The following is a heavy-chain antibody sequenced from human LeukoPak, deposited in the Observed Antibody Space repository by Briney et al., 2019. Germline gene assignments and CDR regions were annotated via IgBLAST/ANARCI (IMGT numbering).Heavy chain of an antibody. J-gene: IGHJ4*02. CDR2: ISSSSSTI. Sequence: PGGSLRLSCAASGFTFSSYAMHWVRQAPGKGLEWVSYISSSSSTIYYADSVKGRFTISRDNAKNSLYLQMNSLRAEDTAVYYCAREVGASEFDYWGQGTLVTVSS. CDR1: GFTFSSYA. D-gene: IGHD1-26*01. CDR3: AREVGASEFDY. V-gene: IGHV3-48*04.